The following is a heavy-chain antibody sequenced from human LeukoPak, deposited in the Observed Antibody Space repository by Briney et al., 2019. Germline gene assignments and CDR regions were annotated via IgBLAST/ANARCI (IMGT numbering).Heavy chain of an antibody. CDR1: GGTFSSYA. V-gene: IGHV1-69*06. J-gene: IGHJ3*02. CDR2: IIPIFGTA. CDR3: ARDSKQYYYDSSGYYDDAFDI. Sequence: SVKVSCKASGGTFSSYAISWVRQAPGQGLEWMGGIIPIFGTANYAQKFQGRVTITADKSTSTAYMELSSLRSEDTAVYYCARDSKQYYYDSSGYYDDAFDIWGQGTMVTVSS. D-gene: IGHD3-22*01.